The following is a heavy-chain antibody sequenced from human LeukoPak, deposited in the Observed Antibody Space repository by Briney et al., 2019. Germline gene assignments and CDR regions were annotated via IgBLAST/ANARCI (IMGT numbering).Heavy chain of an antibody. CDR2: ISHSGST. CDR1: GGSFSDYY. D-gene: IGHD6-19*01. V-gene: IGHV4-34*01. J-gene: IGHJ4*02. Sequence: TSETLSLTCAVYGGSFSDYYWSWIRQPPGKGLEWIGEISHSGSTNYNPSLKSRVTISVDTSKNQFSLKLSSVTAADTAVYYCARGAIIAVAGNPYSDYWGQGNLITVSS. CDR3: ARGAIIAVAGNPYSDY.